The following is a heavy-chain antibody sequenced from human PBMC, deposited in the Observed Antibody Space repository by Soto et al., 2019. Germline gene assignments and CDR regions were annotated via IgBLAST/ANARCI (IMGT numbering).Heavy chain of an antibody. V-gene: IGHV3-11*06. J-gene: IGHJ4*02. CDR2: ISSSSSYI. D-gene: IGHD3-22*01. Sequence: GGSLRLSCAASGFTFSDYYMSWIRQAPGKGLEWVSYISSSSSYINYADSVKGRFTISRDNAKNSLYLQMNSLRAEDTAVYYCAREVFGGPSPSYDSSGYYYYYFDYWGQGTLVTVSS. CDR1: GFTFSDYY. CDR3: AREVFGGPSPSYDSSGYYYYYFDY.